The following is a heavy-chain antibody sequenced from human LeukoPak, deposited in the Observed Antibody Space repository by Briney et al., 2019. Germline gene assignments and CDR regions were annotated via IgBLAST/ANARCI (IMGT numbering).Heavy chain of an antibody. Sequence: PSETLSLTCAVFGGSFSGQYWSWIRQPPGKGLEWIGEINHSGSSNYNPALKSRVTTSVDTSKNQFSLKLSSVTAADTAVYYCARGLMMAVAGRGEFHYWGQGTLVTVSS. CDR1: GGSFSGQY. CDR3: ARGLMMAVAGRGEFHY. D-gene: IGHD6-13*01. J-gene: IGHJ4*02. CDR2: INHSGSS. V-gene: IGHV4-34*01.